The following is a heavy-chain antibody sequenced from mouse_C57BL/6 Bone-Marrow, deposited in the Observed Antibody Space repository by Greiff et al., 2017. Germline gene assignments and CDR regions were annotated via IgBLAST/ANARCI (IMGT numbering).Heavy chain of an antibody. CDR1: GYTFTSYW. CDR3: AKGGSYGSSSYYAMDD. Sequence: QVQLQQSGAELVKPGASVKLSCKASGYTFTSYWMHWVKQRPGRGLEWIGRIDPNSGGTKYNEKFKSKATLTVDKPSSTAYMQLSSLTSEKSAVYYGAKGGSYGSSSYYAMDDWGQGTSVTVSS. J-gene: IGHJ4*01. D-gene: IGHD1-1*01. CDR2: IDPNSGGT. V-gene: IGHV1-72*01.